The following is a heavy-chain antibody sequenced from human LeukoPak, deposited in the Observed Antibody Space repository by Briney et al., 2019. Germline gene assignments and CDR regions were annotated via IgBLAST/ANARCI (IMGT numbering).Heavy chain of an antibody. Sequence: GGSLRLSCAASGFSVSSSAMSWVRQAPGKGLEWVSTINAGGGSTYYAYSVQGRFTISRENSKDTMYLQMNSLRAEDTAVYYCASKGGYNYLDYWGQGALVTVSS. CDR2: INAGGGST. D-gene: IGHD5-24*01. V-gene: IGHV3-23*01. CDR3: ASKGGYNYLDY. CDR1: GFSVSSSA. J-gene: IGHJ4*02.